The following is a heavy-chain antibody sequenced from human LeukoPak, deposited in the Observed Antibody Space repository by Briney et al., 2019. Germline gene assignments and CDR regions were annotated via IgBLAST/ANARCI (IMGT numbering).Heavy chain of an antibody. J-gene: IGHJ4*01. CDR2: ISNDGNEK. V-gene: IGHV3-30*04. Sequence: PGGSLRLSCAASGSTFSAYVMHWVRQAPGKGLECVAVISNDGNEKYYADSVKGRFSISRDNSKNTLYLQMSSLGTEDTAVYYCVRDGGYTGGWTYGAGDYWGQGNLVTVSS. CDR3: VRDGGYTGGWTYGAGDY. CDR1: GSTFSAYV. D-gene: IGHD2-8*02.